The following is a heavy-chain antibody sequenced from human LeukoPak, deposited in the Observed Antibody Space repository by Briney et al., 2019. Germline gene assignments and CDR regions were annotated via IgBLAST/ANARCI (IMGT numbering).Heavy chain of an antibody. V-gene: IGHV3-74*01. CDR3: ARALGSYSDY. J-gene: IGHJ4*02. CDR1: GFTFSTSW. D-gene: IGHD1-26*01. Sequence: PGGSLRLSCAGSGFTFSTSWMHWVRQAPGKALVWVSRINDDGSSINYADSVKGRFTISRDNAKNTLYLQMSSLRAEDTAVYYCARALGSYSDYWGQGTLVSVSS. CDR2: INDDGSSI.